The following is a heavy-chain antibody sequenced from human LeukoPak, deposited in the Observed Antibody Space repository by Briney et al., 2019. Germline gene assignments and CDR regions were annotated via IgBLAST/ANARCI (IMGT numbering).Heavy chain of an antibody. Sequence: GGSLRLSCAASGFTFSTYAMSWVRQAPGKGLEGVSSISARGDSTYYADAVKGRFTISRDNSENTLYLQMNSLRVDDTAVYYCVEDVVVVVAAKPGIWGQGTLVTVSS. CDR1: GFTFSTYA. D-gene: IGHD2-15*01. CDR3: VEDVVVVVAAKPGI. J-gene: IGHJ4*02. CDR2: ISARGDST. V-gene: IGHV3-23*01.